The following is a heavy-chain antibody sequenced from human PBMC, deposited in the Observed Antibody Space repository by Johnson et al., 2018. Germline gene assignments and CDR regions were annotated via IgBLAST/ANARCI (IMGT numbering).Heavy chain of an antibody. CDR2: IRSSSSYI. Sequence: VQLVQSGGGLVKPGGSLRLSCAASGFTFSSYSMIWVRQAPGKGLEWVSSIRSSSSYIFYADSMEGRFTISRDNAKNSLYFPMNSLRAEDTALYYCSKDRGYCSGGSCDRYFQHWGQGTLVTVSS. V-gene: IGHV3-21*04. D-gene: IGHD2-15*01. CDR1: GFTFSSYS. J-gene: IGHJ1*01. CDR3: SKDRGYCSGGSCDRYFQH.